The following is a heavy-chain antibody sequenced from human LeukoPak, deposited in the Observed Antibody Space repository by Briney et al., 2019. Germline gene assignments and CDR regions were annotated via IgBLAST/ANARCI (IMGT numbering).Heavy chain of an antibody. V-gene: IGHV3-15*01. CDR2: IKSKTDGGTT. J-gene: IGHJ4*02. D-gene: IGHD6-13*01. CDR1: GSSFSSYS. CDR3: TTDKSLYSSSWIRFDY. Sequence: GGSLRLSCAASGSSFSSYSMKWVRQAPGKGLEWVGRIKSKTDGGTTDYAAPVKGRFTISRDDSKNTLYLQMNSLKTEDTAVYYCTTDKSLYSSSWIRFDYWGQGTLVTVSS.